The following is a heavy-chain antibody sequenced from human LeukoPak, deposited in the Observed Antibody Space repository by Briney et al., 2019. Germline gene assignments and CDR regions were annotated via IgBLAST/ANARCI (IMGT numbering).Heavy chain of an antibody. CDR1: GFTFSSYW. Sequence: GGSLRLSCAASGFTFSSYWMSWVRQAPGKGLEWVANIKQDGSEKYYVDSVKGRFTISRDNAKNSLYLQMNSLRAEDTAVYYCTKDLKSDTAMAALGGDYWGQGTLVTVSS. J-gene: IGHJ4*02. CDR3: TKDLKSDTAMAALGGDY. D-gene: IGHD5-18*01. CDR2: IKQDGSEK. V-gene: IGHV3-7*03.